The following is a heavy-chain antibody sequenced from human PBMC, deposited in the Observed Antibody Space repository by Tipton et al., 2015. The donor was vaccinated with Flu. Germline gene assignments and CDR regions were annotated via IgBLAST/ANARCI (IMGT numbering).Heavy chain of an antibody. CDR2: INNYSGYT. Sequence: QSGPEVKKPGASVKVSCKASGYTFTSYGISWVRQAPGQGPEWMGWINNYSGYTKYSQNFQGRVTVTTDTSTSTAYMELRSLRYDDTAVYYCTRDSDNWNFDYWGQGTLITVSS. J-gene: IGHJ4*02. CDR3: TRDSDNWNFDY. CDR1: GYTFTSYG. D-gene: IGHD3-3*01. V-gene: IGHV1-18*01.